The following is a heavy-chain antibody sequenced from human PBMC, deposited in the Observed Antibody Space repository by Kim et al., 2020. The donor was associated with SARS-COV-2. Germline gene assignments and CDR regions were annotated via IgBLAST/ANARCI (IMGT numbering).Heavy chain of an antibody. Sequence: LKSRVTISVDTSKNQFSLKLSSVTAADTAVYYCARGRTVTTPATFNWFDPWGQGTLVTVSS. V-gene: IGHV4-34*01. J-gene: IGHJ5*02. CDR3: ARGRTVTTPATFNWFDP. D-gene: IGHD4-17*01.